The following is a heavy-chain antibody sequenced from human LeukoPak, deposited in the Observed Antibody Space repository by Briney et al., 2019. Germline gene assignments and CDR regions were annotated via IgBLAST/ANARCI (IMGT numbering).Heavy chain of an antibody. V-gene: IGHV4-59*01. CDR3: AKVGVAARRFGYYLDY. J-gene: IGHJ4*02. Sequence: KPSETLSLTCTVSGGSISSYYWSWIRQPPGKGLEWIGYIYYSGSTNYNPSLKSRVTISVDTSKNQFSLKLSSVTAADTAVYYCAKVGVAARRFGYYLDYWGQGTLVTVSS. CDR1: GGSISSYY. D-gene: IGHD6-6*01. CDR2: IYYSGST.